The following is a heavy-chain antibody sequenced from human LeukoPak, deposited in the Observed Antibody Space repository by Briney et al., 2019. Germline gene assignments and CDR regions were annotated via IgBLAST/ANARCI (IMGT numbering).Heavy chain of an antibody. D-gene: IGHD3-10*01. J-gene: IGHJ4*02. CDR1: GFTFSDYN. Sequence: GGSLRLSCAASGFTFSDYNMRSIRPAPGKGLGWGSYISSSGSSIYYADSVKGRFTTSRDNTKNSLYLQMNSLRAEGTVPYYTARDPTRVWFEGDYFDYRGQRTLVTVSS. V-gene: IGHV3-11*04. CDR2: ISSSGSSI. CDR3: ARDPTRVWFEGDYFDY.